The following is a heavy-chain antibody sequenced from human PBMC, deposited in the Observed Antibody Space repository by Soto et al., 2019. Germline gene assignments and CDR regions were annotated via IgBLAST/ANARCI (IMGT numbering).Heavy chain of an antibody. CDR3: SRVHLRVVAGSTFDY. CDR2: IYVGGTT. D-gene: IGHD6-19*01. CDR1: CYSISSGSY. V-gene: IGHV4-38-2*02. J-gene: IGHJ4*02. Sequence: PSETISLTCTLSCYSISSGSYWPWIRQPPGQGPVWIASIYVGGTTFYNPWLKRRITISVDTSNNQFSMKLTSLTAADTAVYYYSRVHLRVVAGSTFDYGGQGSLVTVSS.